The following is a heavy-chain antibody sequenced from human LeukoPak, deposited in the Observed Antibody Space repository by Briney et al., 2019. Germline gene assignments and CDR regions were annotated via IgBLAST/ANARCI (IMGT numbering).Heavy chain of an antibody. D-gene: IGHD2-15*01. CDR2: INHSGST. V-gene: IGHV4-34*01. Sequence: PSETLSLTCAVYGGSFRIYSWSWLRKPPGKGLEWIGEINHSGSTNYNPSLKSRVIMSVDTSKNQFSVKLRSVTAADTAVYYCARHGVATWFDPWGQGTLVTVSS. CDR3: ARHGVATWFDP. J-gene: IGHJ5*02. CDR1: GGSFRIYS.